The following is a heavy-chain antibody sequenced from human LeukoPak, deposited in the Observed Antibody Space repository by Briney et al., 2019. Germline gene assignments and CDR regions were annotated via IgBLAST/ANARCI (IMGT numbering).Heavy chain of an antibody. CDR1: GFTFDDYA. CDR3: AKDVYDSSGYYGD. V-gene: IGHV3-9*01. CDR2: ISWNSGSI. D-gene: IGHD3-22*01. Sequence: PGGSLRLSCAASGFTFDDYAMHWVRQAPGKGLEWVSGISWNSGSIGYADSVKGRFTISRDNAKNSLYLQMNSLRAEDTALYYCAKDVYDSSGYYGDWGQGTLVTVSS. J-gene: IGHJ4*02.